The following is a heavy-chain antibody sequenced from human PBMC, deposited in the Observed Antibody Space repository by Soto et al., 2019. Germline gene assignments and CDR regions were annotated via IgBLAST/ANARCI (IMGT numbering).Heavy chain of an antibody. V-gene: IGHV1-18*01. D-gene: IGHD4-17*01. Sequence: ASVKVSCKASGYTFTNYGISWVRQAPGQGLEWMGWISAYNGNTDYAQKLQGRVTMTTDTSTSTAYMELRSLRSDDTAVYYCARTRLSTLTDAFDIWGQGTMVTVSS. CDR2: ISAYNGNT. CDR1: GYTFTNYG. CDR3: ARTRLSTLTDAFDI. J-gene: IGHJ3*02.